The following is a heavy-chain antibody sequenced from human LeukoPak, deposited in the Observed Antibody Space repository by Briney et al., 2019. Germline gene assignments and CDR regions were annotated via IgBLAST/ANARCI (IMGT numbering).Heavy chain of an antibody. V-gene: IGHV3-21*01. D-gene: IGHD4-17*01. CDR3: ARLVTTKLLSYYMDV. J-gene: IGHJ6*03. CDR1: GFTFSSYS. Sequence: PGGSLRLSCAASGFTFSSYSMNWVRQAPGKGLEWVSSISSSSSYIYYADSVKGRFTISRGNAKNSLYLQMNSLRAEDTAVYYCARLVTTKLLSYYMDVWGKGTTVTVSS. CDR2: ISSSSSYI.